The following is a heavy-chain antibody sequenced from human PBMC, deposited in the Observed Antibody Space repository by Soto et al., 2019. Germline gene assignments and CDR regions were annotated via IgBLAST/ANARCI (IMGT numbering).Heavy chain of an antibody. J-gene: IGHJ4*02. Sequence: HPGGSLRLSCAASGFTFSSYWMHWVRQAPGKGLVWVSRINSDGSSTSYADSVKGRFTISRDNAKNTLYLQMNSLRAEDTAVYYCAREHYDILTGIQYYFDYWGQGTLVTVSS. D-gene: IGHD3-9*01. CDR2: INSDGSST. CDR3: AREHYDILTGIQYYFDY. V-gene: IGHV3-74*01. CDR1: GFTFSSYW.